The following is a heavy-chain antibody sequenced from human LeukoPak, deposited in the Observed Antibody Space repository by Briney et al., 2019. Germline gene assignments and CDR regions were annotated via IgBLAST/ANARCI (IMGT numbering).Heavy chain of an antibody. Sequence: PSETLSLTRAVYGGSFSGYYWSWIRQPPGKGLEWIGEINHSGSTNYNPSLKSRVTISVDTSKNQFSLKLSSVTAADTAVYYCARGRWGYCSSTSCHGTAFDIWGQGTMVTVSS. V-gene: IGHV4-34*01. J-gene: IGHJ3*02. CDR2: INHSGST. D-gene: IGHD2-2*01. CDR1: GGSFSGYY. CDR3: ARGRWGYCSSTSCHGTAFDI.